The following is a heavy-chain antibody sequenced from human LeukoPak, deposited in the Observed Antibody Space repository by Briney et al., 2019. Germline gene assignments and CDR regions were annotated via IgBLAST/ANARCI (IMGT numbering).Heavy chain of an antibody. J-gene: IGHJ4*02. D-gene: IGHD3-3*01. CDR3: ARGLYDFRFDY. Sequence: SETLSHTCTDSGGSITSYYWSSIRQPPGKGVEWIGYIYYSGSTNYNPSLKSRVTISVDTSKNQFALKLSSVTAADTAVYYCARGLYDFRFDYWGQGTLVTVSS. CDR2: IYYSGST. CDR1: GGSITSYY. V-gene: IGHV4-59*01.